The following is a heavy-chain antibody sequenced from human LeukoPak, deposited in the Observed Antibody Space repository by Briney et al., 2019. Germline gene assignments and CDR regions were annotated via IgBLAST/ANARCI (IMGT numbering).Heavy chain of an antibody. Sequence: ASVKVSCKASDYTFTRYGISWVRQAPGQGLEWMGWINPNSGGTNYAQKFQGRVTMTRDTSISTAYMELSRLRSDDTAVYYCARAPNYDYVWGSSIWFDPWGQGTLVTVSS. D-gene: IGHD3-16*01. J-gene: IGHJ5*02. CDR3: ARAPNYDYVWGSSIWFDP. V-gene: IGHV1-2*02. CDR1: DYTFTRYG. CDR2: INPNSGGT.